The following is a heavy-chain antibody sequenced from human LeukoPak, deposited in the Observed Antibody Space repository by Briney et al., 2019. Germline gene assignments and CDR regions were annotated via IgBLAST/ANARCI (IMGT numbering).Heavy chain of an antibody. J-gene: IGHJ6*03. V-gene: IGHV1-18*01. CDR3: AKERYSSWEWYMDV. CDR2: ISAYNGNT. Sequence: GASVKVSCKASGYTFTSYGISWVRQAPGQGLEWMGWISAYNGNTNYAQKLQGRVTMTTDTSTSTAYMELRSLRSDDTAVYYCAKERYSSWEWYMDVWGKGTTVTVSS. D-gene: IGHD5-18*01. CDR1: GYTFTSYG.